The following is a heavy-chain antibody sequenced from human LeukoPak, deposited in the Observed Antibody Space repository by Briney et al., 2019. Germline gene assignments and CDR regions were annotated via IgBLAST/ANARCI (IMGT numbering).Heavy chain of an antibody. J-gene: IGHJ3*02. D-gene: IGHD1-26*01. V-gene: IGHV1-2*02. Sequence: RWASVKVSCRASGYTFTDYYIQWVRQAPGQGLEWMGWINPSSGSRRYAQKFQGRVTMTRDTSISTAYMELSRLRSDDTAVYYCAEEGELYDAFDIWGQGTMVTVSS. CDR1: GYTFTDYY. CDR2: INPSSGSR. CDR3: AEEGELYDAFDI.